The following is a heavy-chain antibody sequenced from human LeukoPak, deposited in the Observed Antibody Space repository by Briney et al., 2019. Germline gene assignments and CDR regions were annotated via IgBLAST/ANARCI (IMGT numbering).Heavy chain of an antibody. CDR1: GFTFSTYS. Sequence: GGSLRLSCAASGFTFSTYSMNWVRQAPGKGLEWVSFISTGSSTIYYADSVKGRFTISRDNAKNSLYLQMNSLRDEDTAVYYCARVAERQLWLRSAFDYWGQGTLVTVSS. CDR2: ISTGSSTI. J-gene: IGHJ4*02. D-gene: IGHD5-18*01. CDR3: ARVAERQLWLRSAFDY. V-gene: IGHV3-48*02.